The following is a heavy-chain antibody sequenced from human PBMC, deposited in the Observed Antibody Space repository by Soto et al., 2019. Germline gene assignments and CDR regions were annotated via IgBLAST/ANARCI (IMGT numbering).Heavy chain of an antibody. Sequence: DLVESGGGVVPPGRSHRLSCVVSAASGYTFRNYAIHWVRQAPGKGLERVAVISYAGSNKYYADSVRGRFTISRYNSKNTLYLQMNSLRSEDTAVYYCARVPFPFYYDSSGPQISVGYWGQVALVTVSS. J-gene: IGHJ4*02. CDR1: GYTFRNYA. CDR2: ISYAGSNK. CDR3: ARVPFPFYYDSSGPQISVGY. D-gene: IGHD3-22*01. V-gene: IGHV3-30-3*01.